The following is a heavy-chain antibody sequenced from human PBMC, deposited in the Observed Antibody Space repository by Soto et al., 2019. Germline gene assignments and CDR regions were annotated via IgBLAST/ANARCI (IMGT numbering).Heavy chain of an antibody. CDR2: IIPLFGTP. D-gene: IGHD3-10*01. V-gene: IGHV1-69*01. Sequence: QVQLVQSGAEVKKPGSSVKVSCKASGGIFSTYAISWLRQATGQGLEWLGGIIPLFGTPNYAQRFQGRVTSTADASTSTGYMELSRLRSEDTAVYYCARDRDDYGSGNYYNRIDFWGQGTLVTVSS. CDR1: GGIFSTYA. J-gene: IGHJ4*02. CDR3: ARDRDDYGSGNYYNRIDF.